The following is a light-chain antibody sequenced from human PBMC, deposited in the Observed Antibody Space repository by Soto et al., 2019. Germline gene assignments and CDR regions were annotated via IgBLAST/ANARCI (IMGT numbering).Light chain of an antibody. J-gene: IGKJ4*01. CDR2: DAS. CDR3: QQYDNWPLT. CDR1: QSVGSN. Sequence: EIVMTQSPATLSVSPGERVTLSCRASQSVGSNVAWYQQKPGLTPRVLIYDASTMATVIPARFSGSGSGTEFTLTISSLQSEDFAVYYCQQYDNWPLTFGGGTKVEIK. V-gene: IGKV3-15*01.